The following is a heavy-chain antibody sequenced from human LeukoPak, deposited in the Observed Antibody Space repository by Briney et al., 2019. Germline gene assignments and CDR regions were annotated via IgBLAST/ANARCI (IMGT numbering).Heavy chain of an antibody. CDR3: AKDTGERLGILTGYYKSRKSYFDY. CDR1: GLTFSDYG. V-gene: IGHV3-30*02. Sequence: GGSLRLSCAASGLTFSDYGMHWVRQAPGKGLEWVAFIRYDGSNKYYADSVKGRFTISRDNSKNTLYLQMNSLRAEDTAVYYCAKDTGERLGILTGYYKSRKSYFDYWGQGTLVTVSS. J-gene: IGHJ4*02. CDR2: IRYDGSNK. D-gene: IGHD3-9*01.